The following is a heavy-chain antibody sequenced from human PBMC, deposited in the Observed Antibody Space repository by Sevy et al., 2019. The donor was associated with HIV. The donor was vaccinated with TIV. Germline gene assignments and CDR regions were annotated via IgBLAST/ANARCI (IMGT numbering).Heavy chain of an antibody. CDR3: ARDHPRYCTNGVCLYYYYGMDV. CDR2: ISAYNGNT. D-gene: IGHD2-8*01. Sequence: ASVKVSCKASGYTFTSYGISWVRQAPGQGLEWMGWISAYNGNTNYAQKLQGRVTMTTDTSTGTAYMELRSLRSDDTAVYYCARDHPRYCTNGVCLYYYYGMDVWGQGTTVTVSS. CDR1: GYTFTSYG. V-gene: IGHV1-18*04. J-gene: IGHJ6*02.